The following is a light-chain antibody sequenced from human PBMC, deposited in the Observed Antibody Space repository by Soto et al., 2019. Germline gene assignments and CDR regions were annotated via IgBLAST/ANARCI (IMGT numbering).Light chain of an antibody. J-gene: IGLJ3*02. V-gene: IGLV2-14*01. CDR2: DVT. CDR1: STDVGGYNY. CDR3: NSSSSGGPVV. Sequence: QSVLTQPASVSGAPGQSITISCTGTSTDVGGYNYVSWYQQHPGSVPKLLIYDVTNRPSGVSNRFSGSKSGNTASLTISGLQAEDEADYYCNSSSSGGPVVFGGGTKLTVL.